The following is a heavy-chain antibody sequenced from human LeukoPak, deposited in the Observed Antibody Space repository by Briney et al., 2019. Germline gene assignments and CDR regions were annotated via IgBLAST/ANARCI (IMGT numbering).Heavy chain of an antibody. D-gene: IGHD7-27*01. Sequence: SETLSLTCTVSGGSISSYYWSWIRQPPGKGLEWIGYIYYSGSTNYNPSPKSRVTISVDTSKNQFSLKLSSVTAADTAVYYCAREAQQLGTFDYWGQGTLVTVSS. CDR2: IYYSGST. CDR1: GGSISSYY. CDR3: AREAQQLGTFDY. J-gene: IGHJ4*02. V-gene: IGHV4-59*01.